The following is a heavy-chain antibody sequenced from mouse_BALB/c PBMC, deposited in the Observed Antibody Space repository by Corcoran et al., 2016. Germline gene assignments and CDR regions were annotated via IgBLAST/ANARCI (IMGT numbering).Heavy chain of an antibody. Sequence: EVQLQQSGPELVKPGASVKISCKASGYSFTGYYIHWVKQSHVKSLEWIGRINPYNGAASYNQNFKDKASLTVDKSSSTACMELHSLTSEDSAVYFCARESYYGSSYVYFDVWSAGTTVTVSS. CDR1: GYSFTGYY. J-gene: IGHJ1*01. CDR2: INPYNGAA. D-gene: IGHD1-1*01. CDR3: ARESYYGSSYVYFDV. V-gene: IGHV1-26*01.